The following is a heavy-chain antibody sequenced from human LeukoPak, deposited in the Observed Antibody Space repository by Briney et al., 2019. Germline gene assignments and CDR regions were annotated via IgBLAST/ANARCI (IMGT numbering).Heavy chain of an antibody. CDR1: GFTVSTNY. V-gene: IGHV3-53*01. J-gene: IGHJ4*02. CDR3: ARRVWGTNRYTDC. CDR2: IYAGGNT. D-gene: IGHD3-16*02. Sequence: PGGSLRLSCAASGFTVSTNYMSWVRQAPGKGLEWVSIIYAGGNTYYADSVKGRFTISRDSSKNTLYLQMNSLRAEDTAVYYCARRVWGTNRYTDCWGQGTLVTVSS.